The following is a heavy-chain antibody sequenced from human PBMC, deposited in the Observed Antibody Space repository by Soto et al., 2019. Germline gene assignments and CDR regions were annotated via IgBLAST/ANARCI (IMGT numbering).Heavy chain of an antibody. J-gene: IGHJ4*02. CDR1: GFTFSSYA. V-gene: IGHV3-23*01. D-gene: IGHD2-2*01. CDR3: AKARGYCSSTSCSCFDY. Sequence: GGSLRLSCAASGFTFSSYAMSWVRQAPGKGLEWVSAISGSGGSTYYADSVKGRFTISRDNSKNTLYLQMNSLRAEDTAVYYCAKARGYCSSTSCSCFDYWGQGTLVTVS. CDR2: ISGSGGST.